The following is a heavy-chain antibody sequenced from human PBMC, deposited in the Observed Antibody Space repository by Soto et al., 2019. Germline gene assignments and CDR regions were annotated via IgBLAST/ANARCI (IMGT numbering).Heavy chain of an antibody. Sequence: QVPLVQPGAEVKKPGASVKVSCQASGYTFSSYGISWVRRAPGHGLEWMGWITTYSGVTNYPPKLQGRVTMTTDTSTSTAYMELRSLRSDDTAVYYCARGIEGFLDYWDQGTLVIVSS. J-gene: IGHJ4*02. CDR1: GYTFSSYG. D-gene: IGHD3-3*01. CDR3: ARGIEGFLDY. V-gene: IGHV1-18*01. CDR2: ITTYSGVT.